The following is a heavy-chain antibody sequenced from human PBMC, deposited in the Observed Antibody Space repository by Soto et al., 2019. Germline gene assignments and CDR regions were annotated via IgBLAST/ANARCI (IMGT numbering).Heavy chain of an antibody. CDR3: ARTSLRYFDWPLIDY. J-gene: IGHJ4*02. Sequence: SGPTLVNPTQTLTLTCTFSGFSLSTSGMCVSWIRQPPGKALEWLARIDWDDDKYYSTSLKTRLTISKDTSKNQVVLTMTNMDPVDTATYYCARTSLRYFDWPLIDYWGQGTLVTVSS. D-gene: IGHD3-9*01. CDR1: GFSLSTSGMC. V-gene: IGHV2-70*11. CDR2: IDWDDDK.